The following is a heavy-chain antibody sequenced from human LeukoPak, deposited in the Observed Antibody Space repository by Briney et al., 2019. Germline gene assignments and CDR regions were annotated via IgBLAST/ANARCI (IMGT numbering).Heavy chain of an antibody. CDR2: IVVGSGNT. Sequence: ASVKVSCKASGFTFSNSDIQWVRQARGQCLEWIGWIVVGSGNTNYAQKFQERVTITRDVSTGTAYMELSSLTSEDTAMYYCAVYCGGDCPHDYWGQGTLVTVSS. CDR1: GFTFSNSD. J-gene: IGHJ4*02. CDR3: AVYCGGDCPHDY. V-gene: IGHV1-58*02. D-gene: IGHD2-21*02.